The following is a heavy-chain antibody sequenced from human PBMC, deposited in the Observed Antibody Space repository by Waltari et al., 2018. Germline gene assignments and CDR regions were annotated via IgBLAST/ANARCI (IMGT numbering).Heavy chain of an antibody. CDR1: GHPFIEAW. J-gene: IGHJ6*04. CDR2: IKNQIDGGTA. CDR3: TTRDV. Sequence: EVQLVESGGGLVKPGGSFRLPCAAPGHPFIEAWMFWVRQAPGKGLEWVGHIKNQIDGGTAVSAAPVKGRFTISRDDSKKTLFMQMNSLQTEDTAVYYCTTRDVWGNGTTVTISS. V-gene: IGHV3-15*05.